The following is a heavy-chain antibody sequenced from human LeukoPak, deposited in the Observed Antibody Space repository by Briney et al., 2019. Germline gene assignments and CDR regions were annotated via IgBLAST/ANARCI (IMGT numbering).Heavy chain of an antibody. J-gene: IGHJ4*02. CDR3: ARTRYSGYDWRYYFDY. CDR2: INPNSGGT. CDR1: GYTFTSYG. D-gene: IGHD5-12*01. Sequence: GASVKVSCKASGYTFTSYGISWVRQAPGQGLEWMGWINPNSGGTNYAQKFQGWVTMTRDTSISTAYMELSRLRSDDTAVYYCARTRYSGYDWRYYFDYWGQGTLVTVSS. V-gene: IGHV1-2*04.